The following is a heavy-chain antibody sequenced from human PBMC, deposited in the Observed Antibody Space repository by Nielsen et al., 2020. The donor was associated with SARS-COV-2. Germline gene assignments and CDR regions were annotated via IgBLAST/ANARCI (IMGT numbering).Heavy chain of an antibody. V-gene: IGHV4-39*07. CDR3: ARYRNHCSGGSCYLDAFDI. Sequence: SETLSLTCTVSGGSISSSSYYWGWIRQPPGKGLEWIGSIYYSGSTNYNPSLKSRVTISVDTSKNQFSLKLSSVTAADTAVYYCARYRNHCSGGSCYLDAFDIWGQGTMVTVSS. CDR1: GGSISSSSYY. CDR2: IYYSGST. J-gene: IGHJ3*02. D-gene: IGHD2-15*01.